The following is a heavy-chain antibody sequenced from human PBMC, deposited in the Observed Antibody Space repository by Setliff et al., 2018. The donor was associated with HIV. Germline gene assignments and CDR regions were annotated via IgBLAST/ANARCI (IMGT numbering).Heavy chain of an antibody. CDR1: GYTFTTYG. Sequence: ASVKVSCKASGYTFTTYGMNWVRQAPGQGLEWMGWVNPKSVSTGYAPNFQGRVTMTWNTSINTAYMELSSLRSEDTAVYFCARPRNGYYHLEYWGQGTPVTVSS. D-gene: IGHD3-3*01. CDR3: ARPRNGYYHLEY. CDR2: VNPKSVST. J-gene: IGHJ4*02. V-gene: IGHV1-8*02.